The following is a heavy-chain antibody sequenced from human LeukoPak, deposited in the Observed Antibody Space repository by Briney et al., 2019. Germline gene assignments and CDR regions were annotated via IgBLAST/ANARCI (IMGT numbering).Heavy chain of an antibody. CDR3: ARGVRVSFDI. V-gene: IGHV3-23*01. D-gene: IGHD6-13*01. CDR2: ISGRDGST. Sequence: GGSLRLSCVASGFTFNGYGMHWVRQAPGKGLEWVSAISGRDGSTYYADSVKGRLTISRDNSKNTLYLQMNSLRAEDTAVYYCARGVRVSFDIWGQGTMVTVSS. J-gene: IGHJ3*02. CDR1: GFTFNGYG.